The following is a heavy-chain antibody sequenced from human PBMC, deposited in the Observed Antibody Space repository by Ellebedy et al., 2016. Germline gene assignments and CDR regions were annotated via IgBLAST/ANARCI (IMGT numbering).Heavy chain of an antibody. V-gene: IGHV1-3*04. Sequence: ASVKVSCKVSGYTFTTYPIHWVRQAPGQRLEWMGWIIIGNGNTKYSQKIQDRVTISRDTSASTAYMELSSLRSEDTAVYYCVRRGDGYKFDSWGQGTLVTVSS. CDR3: VRRGDGYKFDS. CDR1: GYTFTTYP. D-gene: IGHD5-24*01. CDR2: IIIGNGNT. J-gene: IGHJ4*02.